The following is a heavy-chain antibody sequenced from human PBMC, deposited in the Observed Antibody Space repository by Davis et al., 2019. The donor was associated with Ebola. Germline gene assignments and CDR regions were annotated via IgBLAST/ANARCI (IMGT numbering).Heavy chain of an antibody. J-gene: IGHJ2*01. Sequence: GGSLRLSCKGSGYGFTSYWIVWVRQMPGKGLECMGIIFPGDSDTRYSPSFQGQVTISADKSISTAYLQWSSLKASDTAMYYCARRVRLSYWYFDLWGRGTLVTVSS. D-gene: IGHD2-21*01. CDR1: GYGFTSYW. CDR2: IFPGDSDT. CDR3: ARRVRLSYWYFDL. V-gene: IGHV5-51*01.